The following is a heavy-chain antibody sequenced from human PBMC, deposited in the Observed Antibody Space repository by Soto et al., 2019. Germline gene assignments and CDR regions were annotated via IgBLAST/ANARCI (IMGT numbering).Heavy chain of an antibody. CDR2: ISGSGGST. CDR1: GFTFSSYA. Sequence: VGSLRLSCAASGFTFSSYAMSWVRQAPGKGLEWVSAISGSGGSTYYADSVKGRFTISRDNSKNTLYLQMNSLRAEDTAVYYCAKDTVNDIVATIIDYWGQGTLVTVSS. D-gene: IGHD5-12*01. V-gene: IGHV3-23*01. J-gene: IGHJ4*02. CDR3: AKDTVNDIVATIIDY.